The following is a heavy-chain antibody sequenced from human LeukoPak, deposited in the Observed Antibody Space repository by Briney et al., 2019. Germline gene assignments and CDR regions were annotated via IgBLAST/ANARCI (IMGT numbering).Heavy chain of an antibody. CDR3: AREPGSTVTTGAFDI. D-gene: IGHD4-17*01. CDR1: GGSISSYY. CDR2: IYTSGST. J-gene: IGHJ3*02. V-gene: IGHV4-4*07. Sequence: SETLSLTCTVSGGSISSYYWSWIRQPAGKGLEWIGRIYTSGSTNYNPSLKSRVTMSVDTSKNQFSLKLSSVAAADTAVYYCAREPGSTVTTGAFDIWGQGTMVTVSS.